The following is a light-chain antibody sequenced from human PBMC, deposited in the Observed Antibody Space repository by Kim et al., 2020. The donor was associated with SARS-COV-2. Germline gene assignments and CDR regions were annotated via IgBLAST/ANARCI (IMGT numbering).Light chain of an antibody. CDR1: SSNIGNNA. J-gene: IGLJ3*02. CDR2: YDD. V-gene: IGLV1-36*01. Sequence: QSVLTQPPSLSEAPRQRVTISCSGSSSNIGNNAVNWYQQLPGKAPKLLIYYDDLLPSGVSDRFSGSKSGTSASLAIDGLRSEDEADYYCTAWDDRLYSWVFGGGTKLTVL. CDR3: TAWDDRLYSWV.